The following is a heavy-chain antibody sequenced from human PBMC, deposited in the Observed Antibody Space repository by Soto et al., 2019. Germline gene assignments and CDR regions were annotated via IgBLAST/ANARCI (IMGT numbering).Heavy chain of an antibody. D-gene: IGHD3-22*01. V-gene: IGHV6-1*01. CDR1: GYSVSSNSAA. J-gene: IGHJ6*02. CDR2: TYYRSKWYN. CDR3: ARAAGHYDSSGYYPKYHYYYYGMDV. Sequence: QTLSLTCAISGYSVSSNSAAWNWIRQSPSRGLEGLGRTYYRSKWYNDYAVSVKSRITINPDTSKNQFSLQLNSVTPEDTAVYYCARAAGHYDSSGYYPKYHYYYYGMDVWGQGTTVTVSS.